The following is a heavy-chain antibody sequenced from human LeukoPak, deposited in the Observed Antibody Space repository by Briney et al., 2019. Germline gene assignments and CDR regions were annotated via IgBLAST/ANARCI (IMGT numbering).Heavy chain of an antibody. CDR1: GGSFSGYY. D-gene: IGHD2-15*01. CDR3: ARVGYCSGGSCIRIDY. J-gene: IGHJ4*02. V-gene: IGHV4-34*01. Sequence: SETLSLTCAVYGGSFSGYYWSWIRQPPGKGLEWIGEINHSGSTNYNPSLKSRVTISVDTSKNQFSLKLSSVTAADTAVYYCARVGYCSGGSCIRIDYWGQGNLVTVSS. CDR2: INHSGST.